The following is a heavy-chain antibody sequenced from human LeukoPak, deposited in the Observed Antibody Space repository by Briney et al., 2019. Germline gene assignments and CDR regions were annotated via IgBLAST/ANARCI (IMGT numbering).Heavy chain of an antibody. Sequence: PSETLSLTCIVSGGSISSHYWSWIRQPPGKGLEWIGYIYYSGSTKYNPSLKSRVTLSVETSKNQFSLKLRSVTASGPAGYYWLKDYRLRWYLQEHNWYFDLGGRGTRVTVPS. CDR1: GGSISSHY. CDR3: LKDYRLRWYLQEHNWYFDL. CDR2: IYYSGST. V-gene: IGHV4-59*11. D-gene: IGHD4-23*01. J-gene: IGHJ2*01.